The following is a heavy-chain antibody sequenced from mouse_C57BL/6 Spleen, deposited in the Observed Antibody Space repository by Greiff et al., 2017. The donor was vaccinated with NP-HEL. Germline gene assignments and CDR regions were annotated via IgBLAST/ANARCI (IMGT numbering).Heavy chain of an antibody. J-gene: IGHJ3*01. V-gene: IGHV1-26*01. CDR2: INPNNGGT. Sequence: EVQLQQSGPELVKPGASVKISRKASGYTFTDYHMNWVKQSPGKSLEWIGDINPNNGGTSYNQKFKGKATLTVDKTSSTAYMELRSLTSDDAAVYYCASSSAYWGKGALVTVSA. CDR1: GYTFTDYH. CDR3: ASSSAY.